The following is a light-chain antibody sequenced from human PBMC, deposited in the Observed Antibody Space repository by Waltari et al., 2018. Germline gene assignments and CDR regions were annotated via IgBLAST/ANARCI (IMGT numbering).Light chain of an antibody. J-gene: IGKJ2*01. CDR2: WAS. V-gene: IGKV4-1*01. CDR3: QQCYTCPYT. Sequence: DIVMTHSPDSLAVSLGARDTINCKSSQSGLSSSNNKNYLDWYQQRPGQPPRLLINWASTRESGVPDRFSGSGSGTDFTLTISSLQAEDLAVYYCQQCYTCPYTFGQGTKLEI. CDR1: QSGLSSSNNKNY.